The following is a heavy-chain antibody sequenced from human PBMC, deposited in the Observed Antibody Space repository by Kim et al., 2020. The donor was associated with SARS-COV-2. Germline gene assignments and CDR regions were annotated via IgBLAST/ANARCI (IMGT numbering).Heavy chain of an antibody. Sequence: GTNYAQMLQGRVTMTRDTSISTVYMGLSSLRSDDTAVYYCARGNLAHFDYWGQGTLVTVSS. CDR2: GT. J-gene: IGHJ4*02. V-gene: IGHV1-2*02. D-gene: IGHD3-16*01. CDR3: ARGNLAHFDY.